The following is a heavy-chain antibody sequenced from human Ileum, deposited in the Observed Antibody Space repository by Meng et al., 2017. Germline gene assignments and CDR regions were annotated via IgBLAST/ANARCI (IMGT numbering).Heavy chain of an antibody. D-gene: IGHD6-6*01. CDR2: IHAGSGDT. J-gene: IGHJ4*01. Sequence: QVQFVQSGAELKKPGASVRISCKASGFTFSNYAIYWVRQAPGQSLEWLGWIHAGSGDTKFSQTFQGRLTFDRDTSADTVYMDLSSLTSGDRAVYYCGRGRASFYFDFLGQGTLVTVSS. V-gene: IGHV1-3*01. CDR3: GRGRASFYFDF. CDR1: GFTFSNYA.